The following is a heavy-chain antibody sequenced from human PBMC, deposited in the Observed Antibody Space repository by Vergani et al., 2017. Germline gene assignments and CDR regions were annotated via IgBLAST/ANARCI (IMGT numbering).Heavy chain of an antibody. D-gene: IGHD6-13*01. V-gene: IGHV1-24*01. CDR2: FDPEDGET. CDR3: ATGGVEQQLVPNRYGMDV. J-gene: IGHJ6*02. CDR1: GYTLTELS. Sequence: QVQLVQSGAEVKKPGASVKVSCKVSGYTLTELSMHWVRQAPGKGLEWMGGFDPEDGETIYAQKFQGRVTITEDTSTDTAYMELSSLRSEDTAVYYCATGGVEQQLVPNRYGMDVWGQGTTVTVSS.